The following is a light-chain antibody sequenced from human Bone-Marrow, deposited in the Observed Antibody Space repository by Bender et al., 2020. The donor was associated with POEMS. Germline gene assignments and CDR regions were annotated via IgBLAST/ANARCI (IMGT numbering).Light chain of an antibody. CDR2: DSS. V-gene: IGLV1-40*01. Sequence: QSVLTQPPSASGAPGQRVTISCTGSSSNIGAGYDVHWYQQLPGTAPKVLIYDSSNRPSGVPDRFSGSKSGTSASLAITGLQAEDEAEYYCQSYDNSLSLPYVFGTGTKVTVL. CDR3: QSYDNSLSLPYV. J-gene: IGLJ1*01. CDR1: SSNIGAGYD.